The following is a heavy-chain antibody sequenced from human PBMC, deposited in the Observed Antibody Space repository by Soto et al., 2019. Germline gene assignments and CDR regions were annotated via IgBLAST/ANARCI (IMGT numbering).Heavy chain of an antibody. CDR1: GFTFSSYG. D-gene: IGHD2-2*02. CDR2: IWYDGSSK. J-gene: IGHJ6*02. V-gene: IGHV3-33*01. CDR3: ARGEGGAPGGPAAILGYYYHGMDV. Sequence: GGSLRLSCAASGFTFSSYGMHCVRQAPCKGLEWVAVIWYDGSSKYYADSVKGRFTISRDNSKNTLYLQMNSLRAEDTAVYYCARGEGGAPGGPAAILGYYYHGMDVWGQGTTVTVSS.